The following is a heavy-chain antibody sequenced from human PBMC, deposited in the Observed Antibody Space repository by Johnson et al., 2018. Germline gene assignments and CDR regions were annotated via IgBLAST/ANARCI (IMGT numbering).Heavy chain of an antibody. J-gene: IGHJ6*02. V-gene: IGHV1-8*01. Sequence: QVQLVESGAEVKKPGASXKVSCKASGYTFTSYDINWVRQATGQGLEWMGWMNPNSGTPGYEKKFQGRGTMTGNTSISTAYMELSSLRSEDTAVYYCARSRYCSGGSCYSVRGMDVWGQGTTVTVSS. CDR3: ARSRYCSGGSCYSVRGMDV. CDR1: GYTFTSYD. D-gene: IGHD2-15*01. CDR2: MNPNSGTP.